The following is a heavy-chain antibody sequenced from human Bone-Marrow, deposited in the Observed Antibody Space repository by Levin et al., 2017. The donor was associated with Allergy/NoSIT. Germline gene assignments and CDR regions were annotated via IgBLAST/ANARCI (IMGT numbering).Heavy chain of an antibody. J-gene: IGHJ4*02. CDR1: GFTFGDYA. D-gene: IGHD6-13*01. CDR2: ITWNSNNI. Sequence: GGSLRLSCAASGFTFGDYAMHWVRQAPGKGLEWVSGITWNSNNIAYTDSVKGRFTISRDNTKNSLYLQMNSLRAEDTALYYCVKDLMYSSNWPIDNWGQGTLVTVSS. CDR3: VKDLMYSSNWPIDN. V-gene: IGHV3-9*01.